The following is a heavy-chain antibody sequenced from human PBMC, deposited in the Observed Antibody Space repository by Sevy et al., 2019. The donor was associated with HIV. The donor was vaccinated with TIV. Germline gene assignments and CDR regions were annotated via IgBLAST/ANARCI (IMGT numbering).Heavy chain of an antibody. CDR3: ATFSVGY. D-gene: IGHD3-3*01. V-gene: IGHV3-7*01. J-gene: IGHJ4*02. CDR2: INHDGNEK. Sequence: GGSLRLSCAASGFTFSDSWMHWVRQAPGKGLEWVANINHDGNEKYYVDSVNGRFTISRDKANNSLYLQMTILRDDDTAEYYCATFSVGYWGQGTLVTVSS. CDR1: GFTFSDSW.